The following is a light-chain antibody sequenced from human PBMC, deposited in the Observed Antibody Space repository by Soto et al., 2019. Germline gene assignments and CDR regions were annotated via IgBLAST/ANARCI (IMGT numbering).Light chain of an antibody. CDR1: ESVNNN. CDR3: QQYSKWPLT. CDR2: FAS. V-gene: IGKV3-15*01. Sequence: EIVMTQSPATLPVSPGERATVSCRASESVNNNLAWYQHKPGQAPRLLIYFASTRATGIPARFSGSGSATEFSLTISSLQPEDFAVYYCQQYSKWPLTFGGGTKVET. J-gene: IGKJ4*01.